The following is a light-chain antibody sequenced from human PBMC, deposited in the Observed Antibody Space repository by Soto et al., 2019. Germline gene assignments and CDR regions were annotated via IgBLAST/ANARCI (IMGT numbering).Light chain of an antibody. V-gene: IGKV1-12*01. CDR2: GAS. J-gene: IGKJ5*01. Sequence: DIPMTQSPSFVSSSVGDRVTITCRASQGISRWLAWYQQRPGKAPELLIYGASSLESGVPSRFSGSGSGTYFALTISSLQPEDFATYYCHQANSFPLTFGQGTRLEIK. CDR1: QGISRW. CDR3: HQANSFPLT.